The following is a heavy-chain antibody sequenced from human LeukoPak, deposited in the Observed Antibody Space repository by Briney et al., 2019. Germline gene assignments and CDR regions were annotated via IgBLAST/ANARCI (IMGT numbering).Heavy chain of an antibody. V-gene: IGHV4-59*01. D-gene: IGHD6-19*01. CDR3: ATVAVAGTSDAFDI. CDR2: IYYSGST. CDR1: GGSISSYY. Sequence: SETLSLTCTVSGGSISSYYWSWIRQPPGKGLEWIGYIYYSGSTNYNPSLKSRVTISVDTSKNQSSLKLSSVTAADTAVYYCATVAVAGTSDAFDIWGQGTMVTVSS. J-gene: IGHJ3*02.